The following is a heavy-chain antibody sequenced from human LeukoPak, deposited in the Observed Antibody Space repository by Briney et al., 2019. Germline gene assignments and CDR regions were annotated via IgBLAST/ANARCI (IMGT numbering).Heavy chain of an antibody. CDR2: INPNSGGT. D-gene: IGHD5/OR15-5a*01. Sequence: ASVKVSCKASGYTFTGYYMHWVRQAPGQGLEWMGWINPNSGGTNYAQKFQGRVTMTRDTSISTAYMELSSLRSEDTAVYYCARGDHVRIYAESAFDFWGQGTMVTVSS. J-gene: IGHJ3*01. V-gene: IGHV1-2*02. CDR1: GYTFTGYY. CDR3: ARGDHVRIYAESAFDF.